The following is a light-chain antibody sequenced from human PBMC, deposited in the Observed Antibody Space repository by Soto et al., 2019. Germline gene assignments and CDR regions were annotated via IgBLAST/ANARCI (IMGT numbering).Light chain of an antibody. Sequence: SYELTQPPSVSVSPGQTARITCSGDALARQYVYWYLQKPGQAPLLVMYKDTERPSGIPGRFSGSSSGTTVTLTISGVQAEDEADYYCQSTDITDTYRLRFGGGTKLTVL. J-gene: IGLJ2*01. CDR3: QSTDITDTYRLR. CDR2: KDT. V-gene: IGLV3-25*03. CDR1: ALARQY.